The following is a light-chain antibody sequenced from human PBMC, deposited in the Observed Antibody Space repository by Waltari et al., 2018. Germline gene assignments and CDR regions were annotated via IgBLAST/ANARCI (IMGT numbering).Light chain of an antibody. V-gene: IGLV3-19*01. J-gene: IGLJ2*01. CDR1: NLSSYY. CDR2: GKN. Sequence: SSELTQAPAVSVALGHTVKITCKGDNLSSYYASWYQQKPGQAPVLVIYGKNNRPSGIPDRFSGSSSGNTASLTITGAQAEDEADYYCNSRDSSGNHLGVVFGGGTKLTVL. CDR3: NSRDSSGNHLGVV.